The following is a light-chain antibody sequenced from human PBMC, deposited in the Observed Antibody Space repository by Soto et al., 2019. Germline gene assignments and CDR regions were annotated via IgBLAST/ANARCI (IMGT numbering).Light chain of an antibody. CDR2: GAS. V-gene: IGKV3-20*01. Sequence: DSVLTQSPGTLSLSPGERATLSCRASQSVSSSYLAWYQQEPGQAPRLLIYGASSRATGIPDRFSGSGSGTDFTLTISRLEPEDFAVYYCQQYGSSLWTFGQGTKVDIK. J-gene: IGKJ1*01. CDR1: QSVSSSY. CDR3: QQYGSSLWT.